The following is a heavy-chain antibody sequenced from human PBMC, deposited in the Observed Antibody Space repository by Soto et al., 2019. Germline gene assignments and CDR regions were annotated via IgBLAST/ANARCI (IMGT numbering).Heavy chain of an antibody. Sequence: PSETLSLTCTVSGGSISNNNYYWGWIRQPPGKGLEWIASIYYSGSTYYNPSLRSRVTMSVDTSKNQFSLKLTSVTAADTAVYSCARSSCTNGVCYLGYFDHWGQGTLVTVS. D-gene: IGHD2-8*01. V-gene: IGHV4-39*01. CDR1: GGSISNNNYY. J-gene: IGHJ4*02. CDR2: IYYSGST. CDR3: ARSSCTNGVCYLGYFDH.